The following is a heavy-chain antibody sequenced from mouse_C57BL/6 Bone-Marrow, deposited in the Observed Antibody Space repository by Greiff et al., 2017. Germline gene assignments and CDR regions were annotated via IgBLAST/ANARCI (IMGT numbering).Heavy chain of an antibody. V-gene: IGHV5-17*01. CDR1: GFTFSDYG. CDR3: ARSNWSWFAY. CDR2: ISSGSSTI. J-gene: IGHJ3*01. D-gene: IGHD4-1*01. Sequence: DVKLVESGGGLVKPGGSLKLSCAASGFTFSDYGMHWVRQAPEKGLEWVAYISSGSSTIYYADTVKGRFTISRDNAKNTLFLQMTSLRSEDTAMYYCARSNWSWFAYWGQGTLVTVSA.